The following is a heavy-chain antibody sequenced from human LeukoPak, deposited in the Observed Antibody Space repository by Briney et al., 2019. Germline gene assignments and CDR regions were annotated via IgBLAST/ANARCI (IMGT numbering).Heavy chain of an antibody. Sequence: PGGSLRLSCAASGFTFSSYAMSWVRQAPGKGLEWVSAISGSGDSTYYADSVKGQFTISRDNSKNTLYLQMNSLRAEDTAVYYCARVTRGYSYEYYMDVWGKGTTVTVSS. V-gene: IGHV3-23*01. CDR2: ISGSGDST. J-gene: IGHJ6*03. D-gene: IGHD5-18*01. CDR1: GFTFSSYA. CDR3: ARVTRGYSYEYYMDV.